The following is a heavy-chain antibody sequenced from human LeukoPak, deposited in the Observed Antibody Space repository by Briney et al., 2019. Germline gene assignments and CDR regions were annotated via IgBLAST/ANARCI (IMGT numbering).Heavy chain of an antibody. J-gene: IGHJ4*02. V-gene: IGHV3-23*01. CDR2: ISGNGDGT. CDR3: ARGPSGGLFPVYFDY. CDR1: GFTFSNCA. D-gene: IGHD2-21*01. Sequence: GGSLRLSCAASGFTFSNCAMSWVRQAPGKGLEWVSGISGNGDGTHYADSVEGRFTISRDNSENTLFLQMNSLRAEDTAVYYCARGPSGGLFPVYFDYWGQGTLVTVSS.